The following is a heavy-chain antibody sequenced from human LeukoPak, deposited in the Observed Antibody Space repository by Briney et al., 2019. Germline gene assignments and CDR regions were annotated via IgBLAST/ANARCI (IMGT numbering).Heavy chain of an antibody. CDR2: ISSSSSYI. J-gene: IGHJ4*02. D-gene: IGHD1-7*01. CDR3: ARAHNWKYGSFDF. CDR1: GFTFSRYA. Sequence: GGSLRLSCAASGFTFSRYAMHWVRQGPGKGLEWVSCISSSSSYIYYADSVKGRFTISRDNAKNSLYLQMNSLRAEDTAVYYCARAHNWKYGSFDFWGQGTLVTVSS. V-gene: IGHV3-21*01.